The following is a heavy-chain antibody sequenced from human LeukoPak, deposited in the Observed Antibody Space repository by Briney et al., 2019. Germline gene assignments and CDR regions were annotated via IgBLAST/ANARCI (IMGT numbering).Heavy chain of an antibody. J-gene: IGHJ4*02. Sequence: SETLSLTCTVSGGSISSSNYYWGWIRQPPGKGLEWIGSIYYGGYSYYNTSLKSRVTISVDTSKNQFSLKLSSVTAADTAVYYCARQGDSYGALLGYWGQGTLVTASS. CDR3: ARQGDSYGALLGY. CDR1: GGSISSSNYY. V-gene: IGHV4-39*01. CDR2: IYYGGYS. D-gene: IGHD5-18*01.